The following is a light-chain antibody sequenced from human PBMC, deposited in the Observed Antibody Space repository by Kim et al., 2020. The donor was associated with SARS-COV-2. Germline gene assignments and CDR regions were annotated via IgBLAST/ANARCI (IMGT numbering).Light chain of an antibody. Sequence: LSPGERATLSCRASESVGRYLAWYQQKLGQAPRLLIYDASNRAAGIPARFSGSGSETDFTLTISSLEHEDFAVYYCQQRDSWPRTFGRGTKVDI. CDR1: ESVGRY. CDR2: DAS. J-gene: IGKJ1*01. V-gene: IGKV3-11*01. CDR3: QQRDSWPRT.